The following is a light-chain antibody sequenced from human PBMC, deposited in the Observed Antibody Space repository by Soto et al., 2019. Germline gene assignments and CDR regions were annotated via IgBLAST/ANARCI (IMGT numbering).Light chain of an antibody. CDR2: KNY. V-gene: IGLV1-47*01. Sequence: QSVLTQPPSVSGTPGQAVTISCSGSTSSIGSNYVYWYQQLPGTAPKLLIYKNYQRPSGVPDRFSGSKSGTSASLAINGLRSEDEADYYCAAWDDSPSVHDVFGTGTKLTVL. CDR3: AAWDDSPSVHDV. J-gene: IGLJ1*01. CDR1: TSSIGSNY.